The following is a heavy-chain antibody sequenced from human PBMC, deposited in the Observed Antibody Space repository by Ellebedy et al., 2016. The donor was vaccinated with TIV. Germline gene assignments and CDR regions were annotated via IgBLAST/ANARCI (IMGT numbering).Heavy chain of an antibody. CDR2: ISYDGSNK. CDR1: GFTFSSYG. CDR3: AREDTGVVLFDY. V-gene: IGHV3-30*03. Sequence: GGSLRLSCAASGFTFSSYGMNWVRQAPGKGLEWVAVISYDGSNKYYADSVKGRFTISRDNSKNSLYLQMNSLRAEDTAVYYCAREDTGVVLFDYWGQGTLVTVSS. D-gene: IGHD5-18*01. J-gene: IGHJ4*02.